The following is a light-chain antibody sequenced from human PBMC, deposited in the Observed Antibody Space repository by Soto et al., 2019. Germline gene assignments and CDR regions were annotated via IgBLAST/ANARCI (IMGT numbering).Light chain of an antibody. CDR3: MQGTHWPLMYT. CDR2: KAS. J-gene: IGKJ2*01. V-gene: IGKV2-30*01. CDR1: RSLLSGAGIAS. Sequence: DVVMTQSPLFLSVTLGQSASISCRSSRSLLSGAGIASLFWFQQRPGQSPRRLIYKASNRDSGVPDRFSGSGSGTDFTLRISRVEAEDVGVYYCMQGTHWPLMYTFGQGTKLEIK.